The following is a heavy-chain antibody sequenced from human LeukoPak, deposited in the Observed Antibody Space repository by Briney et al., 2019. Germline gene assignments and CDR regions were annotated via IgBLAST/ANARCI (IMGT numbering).Heavy chain of an antibody. Sequence: SETLSLTCAVYGGSFSGYYWSWIHQPPGKGLEWIGEINHSGSTNYNPSLKSRVTISVDTSKNQFSLKLSSVTAADTAVYYCARGQAFDLWGRGTLVTVSS. CDR2: INHSGST. V-gene: IGHV4-34*01. CDR1: GGSFSGYY. J-gene: IGHJ2*01. CDR3: ARGQAFDL.